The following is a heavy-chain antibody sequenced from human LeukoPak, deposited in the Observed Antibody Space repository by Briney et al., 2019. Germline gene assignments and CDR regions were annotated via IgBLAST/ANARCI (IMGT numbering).Heavy chain of an antibody. CDR3: AIPPLSGTGSSRPLAEMDV. CDR2: ISHTGSTM. J-gene: IGHJ6*02. V-gene: IGHV3-48*04. CDR1: GFTFGSYA. Sequence: GGSLRLSCAASGFTFGSYAMNWVRQAPGKGLEWVSYISHTGSTMSYADSVKGRFTISRDNARNSLHLQMNSLRAEDTAVYYCAIPPLSGTGSSRPLAEMDVWGQGTTVTVSS. D-gene: IGHD3-10*01.